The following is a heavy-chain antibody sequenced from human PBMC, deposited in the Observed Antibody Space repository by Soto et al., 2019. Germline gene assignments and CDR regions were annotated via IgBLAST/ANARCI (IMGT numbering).Heavy chain of an antibody. CDR1: GFTFSSYG. D-gene: IGHD6-13*01. CDR2: ISYDGSNK. CDR3: AKDEGGYSSSWYFSTQGQIDY. J-gene: IGHJ4*02. V-gene: IGHV3-30*18. Sequence: PGGSLRLSCAASGFTFSSYGMHWVRQAPGKGLEWVAVISYDGSNKYYADSVKGRFTISRDNSKNTLYLQMNSLRAEDTAVYYCAKDEGGYSSSWYFSTQGQIDYWGQGALVTVSS.